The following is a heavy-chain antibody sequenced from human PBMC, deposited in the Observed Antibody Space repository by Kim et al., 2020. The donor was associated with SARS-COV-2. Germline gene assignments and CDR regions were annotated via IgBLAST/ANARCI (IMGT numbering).Heavy chain of an antibody. CDR3: ARPNLVGIMDY. J-gene: IGHJ4*02. CDR2: ST. Sequence: STYYTPSLKSRVTISVDTSKNQFALKLSSVTAADTAVYYCARPNLVGIMDYWGQGTLVTVSS. D-gene: IGHD3-22*01. V-gene: IGHV4-39*01.